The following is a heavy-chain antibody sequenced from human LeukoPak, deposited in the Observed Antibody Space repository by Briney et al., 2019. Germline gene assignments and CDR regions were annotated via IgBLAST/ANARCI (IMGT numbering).Heavy chain of an antibody. D-gene: IGHD5-18*01. J-gene: IGHJ6*02. CDR2: MNPNSGNT. Sequence: ASVKVSCKASGYTFTSYDINWVRQATGQGLEWMGWMNPNSGNTGYAQKFQGRVTMTRNTSISTAYMELSSLRSEDTAVYYCARYLRGYGYYYYGMDVWGQGTTVTVSS. CDR3: ARYLRGYGYYYYGMDV. CDR1: GYTFTSYD. V-gene: IGHV1-8*01.